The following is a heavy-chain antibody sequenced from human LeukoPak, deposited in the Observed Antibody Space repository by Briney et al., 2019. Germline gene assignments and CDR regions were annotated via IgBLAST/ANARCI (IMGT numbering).Heavy chain of an antibody. CDR1: GGTFSRYA. Sequence: SVKVSCKASGGTFSRYAISWVRQAPGQGLEWMGGIIPIFGTANYTQKFQGRVTITADESTSTAYMEVSSLRSEDTAVYYCARAYSGCDFFDYWGQGILVTVSS. J-gene: IGHJ4*02. CDR2: IIPIFGTA. CDR3: ARAYSGCDFFDY. V-gene: IGHV1-69*13. D-gene: IGHD5-12*01.